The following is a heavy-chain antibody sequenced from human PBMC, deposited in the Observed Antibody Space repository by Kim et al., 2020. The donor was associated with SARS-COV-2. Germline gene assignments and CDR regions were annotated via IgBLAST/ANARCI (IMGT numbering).Heavy chain of an antibody. Sequence: GGSLRLSCAASGFTFSSHLMSWVRQAPGKGLEWVASIKQDGSEKYYVDSVKGRFTISRDNARNSLYLQMNSLRAEDTAVYYCARNRASTDYWGQGTLVT. V-gene: IGHV3-7*01. J-gene: IGHJ4*02. D-gene: IGHD2-2*01. CDR1: GFTFSSHL. CDR2: IKQDGSEK. CDR3: ARNRASTDY.